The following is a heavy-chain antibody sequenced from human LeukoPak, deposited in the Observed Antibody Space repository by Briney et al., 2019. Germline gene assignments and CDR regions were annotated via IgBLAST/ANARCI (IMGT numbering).Heavy chain of an antibody. CDR1: GFTFSSYA. CDR3: AKPPDRIAVAGTPVDY. CDR2: ISGSGGST. J-gene: IGHJ4*02. Sequence: PGGSLRLSCAASGFTFSSYAISWVRQAPGKGLEWVSAISGSGGSTYYADSVKGRFTISRDNSKNTLYLQMNSLRAEDTAVYYCAKPPDRIAVAGTPVDYWGQGTLVTVTS. D-gene: IGHD6-19*01. V-gene: IGHV3-23*01.